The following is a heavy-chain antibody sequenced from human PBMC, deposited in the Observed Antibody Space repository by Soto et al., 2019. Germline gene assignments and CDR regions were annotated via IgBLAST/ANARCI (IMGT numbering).Heavy chain of an antibody. J-gene: IGHJ6*02. D-gene: IGHD6-6*01. Sequence: ASVKVSCKASGYTFTSYGISWVRQAPGQGLEWMGWISAYNGNTNYAQKLQGRVTMTTDTSTSTAYMELRSLRSDDTAVYYCGIAARPVPRGGMDVWGQGTTVTVSS. CDR1: GYTFTSYG. CDR2: ISAYNGNT. V-gene: IGHV1-18*04. CDR3: GIAARPVPRGGMDV.